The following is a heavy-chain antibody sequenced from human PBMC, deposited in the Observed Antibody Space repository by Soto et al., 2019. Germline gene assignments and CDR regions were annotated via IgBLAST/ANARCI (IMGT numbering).Heavy chain of an antibody. D-gene: IGHD4-17*01. J-gene: IGHJ4*02. CDR1: GFTFSSYA. Sequence: EVQLLESGGGLVQPGGSLRLSCAASGFTFSSYAMSRVRQAPGKGLEWVSVISGSGGTTYYADSVKGRFTISRDNSKNTLYLQMNSLRAEDTAVYYCAKDPTYGDYAGPFDYWGQGTLVTVSS. CDR3: AKDPTYGDYAGPFDY. CDR2: ISGSGGTT. V-gene: IGHV3-23*01.